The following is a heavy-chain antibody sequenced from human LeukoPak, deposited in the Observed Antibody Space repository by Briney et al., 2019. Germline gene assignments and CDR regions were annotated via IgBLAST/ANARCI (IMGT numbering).Heavy chain of an antibody. V-gene: IGHV3-23*01. J-gene: IGHJ4*02. CDR2: ISGSGATT. CDR1: GFPFINYG. Sequence: GGSLRLSCAASGFPFINYGMTWVRQAPGKGLDWVSSISGSGATTNYADSVKGRFTISRDNSKDTLYLQMNSLRAEDTAIYYCAKFYYGSGSFISAPYFDYWGQGTLVTVSS. CDR3: AKFYYGSGSFISAPYFDY. D-gene: IGHD3-10*01.